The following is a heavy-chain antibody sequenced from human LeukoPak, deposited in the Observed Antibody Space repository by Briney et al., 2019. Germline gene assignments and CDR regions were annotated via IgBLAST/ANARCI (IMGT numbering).Heavy chain of an antibody. Sequence: GGSLKLSCEASGFTFSNYWMTWVRQAPGKGLECVANIKKDGSEKYYVDSVKGRLSVSRDNAKNSLYLQIGSLRAEDTGVYYCARGGYDSSGYYVPVYPYWGQGTLVTVSS. V-gene: IGHV3-7*05. CDR2: IKKDGSEK. D-gene: IGHD3-22*01. CDR3: ARGGYDSSGYYVPVYPY. CDR1: GFTFSNYW. J-gene: IGHJ4*02.